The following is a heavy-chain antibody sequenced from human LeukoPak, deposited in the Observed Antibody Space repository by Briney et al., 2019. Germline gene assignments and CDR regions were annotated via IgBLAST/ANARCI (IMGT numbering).Heavy chain of an antibody. V-gene: IGHV1-3*01. CDR1: GGTFSSYA. D-gene: IGHD2-2*01. Sequence: GASVKVSCKASGGTFSSYAISWVRQAPGQRLEWMGWINAGNGNTKYSQKFQGRVTITRDTSASTAYMELSSLRSEDTAVYYCARVVLPYWYFDLWGRGTLVTVSS. J-gene: IGHJ2*01. CDR2: INAGNGNT. CDR3: ARVVLPYWYFDL.